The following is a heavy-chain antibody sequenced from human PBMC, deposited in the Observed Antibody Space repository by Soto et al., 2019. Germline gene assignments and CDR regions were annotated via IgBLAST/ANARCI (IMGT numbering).Heavy chain of an antibody. CDR2: INPNGGVT. D-gene: IGHD1-26*01. CDR3: ARESVGATATLDYYYFYMDV. J-gene: IGHJ6*03. CDR1: GDSFNEYY. Sequence: QVQLVQSGAEVRKPGASVTVSCRSSGDSFNEYYIHWVRQAPGQGFEWMGWINPNGGVTKYAQKCQGWVSMTRDTFIRTVYMRPSRLRSNDTGVYYCARESVGATATLDYYYFYMDVWGTGTTVTVSS. V-gene: IGHV1-2*04.